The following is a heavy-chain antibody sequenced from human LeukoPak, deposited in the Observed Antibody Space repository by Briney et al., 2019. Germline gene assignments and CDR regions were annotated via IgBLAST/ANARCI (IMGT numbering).Heavy chain of an antibody. Sequence: SETLSLTCTVSDDSISDYYRGWIRQPPGKGLEWIGYFHNSGTSTYNPSLKSRVTISVDKSKNQFSLKLSSVTAADTAVYYCARDLSGLDDYDILTVGAFDIWGQGTMVTVSS. V-gene: IGHV4-59*12. CDR1: DDSISDYY. J-gene: IGHJ3*02. CDR3: ARDLSGLDDYDILTVGAFDI. CDR2: FHNSGTS. D-gene: IGHD3-9*01.